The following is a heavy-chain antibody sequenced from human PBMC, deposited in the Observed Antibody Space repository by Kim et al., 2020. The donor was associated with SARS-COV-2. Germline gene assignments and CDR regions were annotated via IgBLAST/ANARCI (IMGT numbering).Heavy chain of an antibody. D-gene: IGHD6-13*01. V-gene: IGHV3-48*03. CDR3: ARTPGIAAAGTDY. Sequence: GGSLRLSCAASGFTFSSYEMNWVRQAPGKGLEWVSYISSSGSTIYYADSVKGRFTISRDNAKNSLYLQMNSLRAEDTAVYYCARTPGIAAAGTDYWGQGTLVTVSS. J-gene: IGHJ4*02. CDR2: ISSSGSTI. CDR1: GFTFSSYE.